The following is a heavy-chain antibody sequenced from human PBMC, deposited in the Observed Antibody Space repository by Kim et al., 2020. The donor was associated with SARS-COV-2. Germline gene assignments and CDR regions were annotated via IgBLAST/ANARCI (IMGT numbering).Heavy chain of an antibody. CDR2: IRSKANSYAT. Sequence: GGSLRLSCAASGFTFSGSAMHWVRQASGKGLEWVGRIRSKANSYATAYAASVKGRFTISRDDSKNTAYLQMNSLKTEDTAVYYCTTRRDGYNAGHYWGQGTLVTVSS. D-gene: IGHD5-12*01. J-gene: IGHJ4*02. CDR1: GFTFSGSA. CDR3: TTRRDGYNAGHY. V-gene: IGHV3-73*01.